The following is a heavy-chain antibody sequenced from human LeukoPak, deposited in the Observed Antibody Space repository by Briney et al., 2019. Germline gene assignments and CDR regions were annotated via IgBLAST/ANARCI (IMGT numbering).Heavy chain of an antibody. V-gene: IGHV4-59*01. CDR3: ARGYCSSTSCPNQPDFDY. CDR1: GGSISSYY. J-gene: IGHJ4*02. D-gene: IGHD2-2*01. Sequence: SETLSLTCTVSGGSISSYYWSWIRQPPGKGLEWIGYIYYSGSTNYNPSLKSRVTISVDTSKNQFSLKLSSVTAADTAVYYCARGYCSSTSCPNQPDFDYWGQGTLVTVSS. CDR2: IYYSGST.